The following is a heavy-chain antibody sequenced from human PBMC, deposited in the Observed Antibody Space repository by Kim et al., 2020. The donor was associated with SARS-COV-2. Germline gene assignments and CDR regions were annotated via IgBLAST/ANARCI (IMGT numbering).Heavy chain of an antibody. CDR3: TRVALNYDILTGYHYFDY. Sequence: GGSLRLSCTASGFTFGDYAMSWFRQAPGKGLEWVGFIRSKAYGGTTEYAASVKGRFTISRDDSKSIAYLQMNSLKTEDTAVYYCTRVALNYDILTGYHYFDYWGQGTLVTVSS. V-gene: IGHV3-49*03. J-gene: IGHJ4*02. CDR2: IRSKAYGGTT. D-gene: IGHD3-9*01. CDR1: GFTFGDYA.